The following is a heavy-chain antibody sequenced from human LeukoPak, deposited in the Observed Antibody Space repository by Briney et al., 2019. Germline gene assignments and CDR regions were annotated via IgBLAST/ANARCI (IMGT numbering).Heavy chain of an antibody. CDR1: GFTFSDYY. D-gene: IGHD2-21*01. Sequence: GGSLRLSCAASGFTFSDYYMSWIRQAPGKGLEWVSYISSSGSTIYYADSVKGRFPISRDNAKNSLYPQMNSLKTEDTAVYYCTRSLLATGLWWDRDYWGQGTLVTVSS. J-gene: IGHJ4*02. CDR2: ISSSGSTI. CDR3: TRSLLATGLWWDRDY. V-gene: IGHV3-11*01.